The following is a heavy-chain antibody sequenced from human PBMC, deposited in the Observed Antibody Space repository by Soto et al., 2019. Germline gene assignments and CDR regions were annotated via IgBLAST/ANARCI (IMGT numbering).Heavy chain of an antibody. CDR1: GYTFTRHY. V-gene: IGHV1-46*01. CDR3: ARGQAELPRSTFDS. D-gene: IGHD1-7*01. J-gene: IGHJ4*02. CDR2: ISPSGDTI. Sequence: ASVKVSCKTSGYTFTRHYIHWARQAPGRGLECMGMISPSGDTISYAQKFQARVTMTSATSTTTVYMELSSLTSEDTALFFWARGQAELPRSTFDSWGQGTLVTVPS.